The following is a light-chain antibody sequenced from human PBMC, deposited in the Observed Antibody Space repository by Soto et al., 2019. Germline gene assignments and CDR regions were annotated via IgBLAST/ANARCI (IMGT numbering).Light chain of an antibody. Sequence: QSVLTQPASLSGSPGQAITISCTGTSNDIGSYHLVSWYQQNPGKAPTLLIYEDSNRPSGVSNRFSGSKSGITASLTISGLQAEDEADYYCYSHTISITGLFGGGTKLTVL. CDR1: SNDIGSYHL. J-gene: IGLJ3*02. CDR2: EDS. V-gene: IGLV2-23*01. CDR3: YSHTISITGL.